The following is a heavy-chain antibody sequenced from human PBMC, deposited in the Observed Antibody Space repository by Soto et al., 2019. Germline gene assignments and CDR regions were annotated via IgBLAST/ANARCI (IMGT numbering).Heavy chain of an antibody. D-gene: IGHD3-10*01. CDR1: GGSVSSGSYY. V-gene: IGHV4-61*01. CDR2: IYYSGST. J-gene: IGHJ5*02. CDR3: ARAGRYGSGSYEWFDP. Sequence: SEPLSLTCTVSGGSVSSGSYYWSWIRQPPGKGLEWIGYIYYSGSTNYNPSLKSRVTISVDTSKNQFSLKLSSVTAADTAVYYCARAGRYGSGSYEWFDPWGQGTLVTVSS.